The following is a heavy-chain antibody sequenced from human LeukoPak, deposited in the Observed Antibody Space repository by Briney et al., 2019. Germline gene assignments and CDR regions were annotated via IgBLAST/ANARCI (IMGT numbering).Heavy chain of an antibody. Sequence: ASVKVSCKASGYTFTGYYMHLVRHTPGQGLEWMGWINPNSGGTNYAQKFQGRVTMTRDTSISTAYMELSRLRSDDTAVYYCATIPYSSGWRARRWFDPWGQGTLVTVSS. V-gene: IGHV1-2*02. D-gene: IGHD6-19*01. CDR2: INPNSGGT. J-gene: IGHJ5*02. CDR1: GYTFTGYY. CDR3: ATIPYSSGWRARRWFDP.